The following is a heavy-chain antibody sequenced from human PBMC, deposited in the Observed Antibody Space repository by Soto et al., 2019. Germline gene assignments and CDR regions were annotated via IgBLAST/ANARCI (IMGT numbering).Heavy chain of an antibody. Sequence: GGSLRLSCAASGFTFSSYGMHWVRQAPGKGLEWVAVISYDGSNKYYADSVKGRFTISRDNSKNTLYLQMNSLRAEDTAVYYCAKVGYSNYEATLSYYYYYMDVWGKGTTVTVSS. CDR2: ISYDGSNK. V-gene: IGHV3-30*18. CDR1: GFTFSSYG. J-gene: IGHJ6*03. CDR3: AKVGYSNYEATLSYYYYYMDV. D-gene: IGHD4-4*01.